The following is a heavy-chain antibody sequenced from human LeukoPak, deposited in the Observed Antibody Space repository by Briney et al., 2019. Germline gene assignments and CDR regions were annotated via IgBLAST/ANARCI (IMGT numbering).Heavy chain of an antibody. CDR1: GFTFSSYG. J-gene: IGHJ4*02. Sequence: GGSLRLSCAASGFTFSSYGTNWVRQAPGKGLEWVSSISSGSSYIYYTDSVKGRFTISRDNAKNSLYLQMNSLRAEDTAVYYCARDLNWGTYWGQGTLVSVSS. V-gene: IGHV3-21*01. D-gene: IGHD7-27*01. CDR3: ARDLNWGTY. CDR2: ISSGSSYI.